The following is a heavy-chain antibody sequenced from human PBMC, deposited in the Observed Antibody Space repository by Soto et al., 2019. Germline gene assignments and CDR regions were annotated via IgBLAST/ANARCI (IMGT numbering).Heavy chain of an antibody. J-gene: IGHJ6*03. CDR3: ARRFGGNYYYYMDV. V-gene: IGHV1-18*01. CDR1: GYTFTSYG. D-gene: IGHD1-26*01. CDR2: ISAYNGNT. Sequence: ASVKVSCKASGYTFTSYGISWVRQAPGQGLEWMGWISAYNGNTNYAQKLQGRVTMTTDTSTSTAYMELRSLRSDDTAVYYCARRFGGNYYYYMDVWGKGTTVTVSS.